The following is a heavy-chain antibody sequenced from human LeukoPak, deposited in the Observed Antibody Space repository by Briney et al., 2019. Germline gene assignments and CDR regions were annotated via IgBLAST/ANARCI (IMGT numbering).Heavy chain of an antibody. J-gene: IGHJ4*02. D-gene: IGHD2-15*01. CDR3: ARHLTDTYCSGGTCYMYYFEY. V-gene: IGHV4-59*08. Sequence: SETLSLTCTVSGGSISNYYWSWVRQPPGKGLEWIGYIYYSGNTNNNPSLKSRVTISVDTSKNQFSLKLTSVTAADTAVYYCARHLTDTYCSGGTCYMYYFEYWGQGTLVTVSS. CDR1: GGSISNYY. CDR2: IYYSGNT.